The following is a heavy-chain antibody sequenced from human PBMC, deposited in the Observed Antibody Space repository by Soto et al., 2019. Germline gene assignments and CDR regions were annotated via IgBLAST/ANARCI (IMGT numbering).Heavy chain of an antibody. CDR3: ARGFRSFDS. V-gene: IGHV3-72*01. J-gene: IGHJ4*02. CDR2: SRNKANSYST. CDR1: GFTFMNHY. Sequence: EVQLVESGGGLVQLEGPRRLTWAVPGFTFMNHYLNCFGQAPGKGLEWVARSRNKANSYSTQYAASVEGRFTISRDDSENSLYLQMNSLKTDDTAVYYCARGFRSFDSWGQGTLVTVSS.